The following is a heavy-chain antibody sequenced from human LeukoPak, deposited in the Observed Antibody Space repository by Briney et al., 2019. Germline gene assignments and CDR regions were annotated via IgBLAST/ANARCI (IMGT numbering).Heavy chain of an antibody. CDR3: ATGGDIVVDY. Sequence: GGSLKLSCAASGFTFSSYSMNWVRQAPGKGLEWVSSISSSSSYIYYADSVKGRFTISRDNAKNSLYLQMNSLRAEDTAVYYCATGGDIVVDYWGQGTLVTVSS. D-gene: IGHD5-12*01. V-gene: IGHV3-21*01. CDR1: GFTFSSYS. J-gene: IGHJ4*02. CDR2: ISSSSSYI.